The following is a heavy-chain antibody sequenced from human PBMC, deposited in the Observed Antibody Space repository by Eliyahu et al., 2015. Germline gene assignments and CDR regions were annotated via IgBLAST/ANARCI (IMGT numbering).Heavy chain of an antibody. V-gene: IGHV3-30*16. J-gene: IGHJ6*02. CDR3: ARDPSPYCSGGSCYPPYYFYGMDV. D-gene: IGHD2-15*01. CDR1: GFTFSSXA. CDR2: ISYDGSNK. Sequence: QVQLVESGGGVVQPGRSLRLXCAASGFTFSSXAMHWVRXAPGKGLEWVTVISYDGSNKYYADSVKGRFTISRDNSKNTLYLQMTSLRAEDTAVYYCARDPSPYCSGGSCYPPYYFYGMDVWGQGTTVTVSS.